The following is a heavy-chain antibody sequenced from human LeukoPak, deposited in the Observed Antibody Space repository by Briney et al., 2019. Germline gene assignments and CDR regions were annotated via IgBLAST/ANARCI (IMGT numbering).Heavy chain of an antibody. CDR1: GFTFSSYS. Sequence: GGSLRLSCAASGFTFSSYSMKWVRQAPGKGLEWVSSISSSSSYIYYADSVKGRFIISRDNAKNSLYLQMNSLRAEDTAVYYCARLPYGRDVEMATLSWGQGTLVTVSS. CDR2: ISSSSSYI. D-gene: IGHD5-24*01. CDR3: ARLPYGRDVEMATLS. J-gene: IGHJ5*02. V-gene: IGHV3-21*01.